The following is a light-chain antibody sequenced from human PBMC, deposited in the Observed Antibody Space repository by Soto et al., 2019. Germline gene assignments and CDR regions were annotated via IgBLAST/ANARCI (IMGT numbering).Light chain of an antibody. Sequence: QSALTQPASVSGSPGQSITISCTGTSSDVGSFNCVSWYQQHPGKAPKLLIYDVSSRPSGVSNRFSGSKSGNTASLTISGLQAEDEADYYCSSYTSSSTWVFGGGTKVTVL. CDR2: DVS. V-gene: IGLV2-14*01. J-gene: IGLJ3*02. CDR1: SSDVGSFNC. CDR3: SSYTSSSTWV.